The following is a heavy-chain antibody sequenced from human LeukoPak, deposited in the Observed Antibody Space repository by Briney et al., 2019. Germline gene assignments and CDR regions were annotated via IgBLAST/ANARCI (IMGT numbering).Heavy chain of an antibody. J-gene: IGHJ4*02. CDR3: ARETAMVFDY. CDR2: INQGGSVQ. D-gene: IGHD5-18*01. CDR1: GFTFRSYW. V-gene: IGHV3-7*01. Sequence: GGSLRLSCAASGFTFRSYWMSWVRQAPGKGLEWVANINQGGSVQYYVDSVKGRFTISRDNAKNSLYLQMNSLRAEDTAVYYCARETAMVFDYWGQGTLVTVSS.